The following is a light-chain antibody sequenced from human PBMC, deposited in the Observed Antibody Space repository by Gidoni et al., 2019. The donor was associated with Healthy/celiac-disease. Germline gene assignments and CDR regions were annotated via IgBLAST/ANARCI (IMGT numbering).Light chain of an antibody. Sequence: DVVITQSPLTLPVTLGQPASISCRSSQSLVYSDGNTSLNWFQQRPGQSPRRLIYKVSNRDSGVPYRFSGSGSGTDFTLKISRVEAEDFGVYYCMQGTHWPWTFGQGTKVEIK. CDR3: MQGTHWPWT. CDR2: KVS. CDR1: QSLVYSDGNTS. J-gene: IGKJ1*01. V-gene: IGKV2-30*01.